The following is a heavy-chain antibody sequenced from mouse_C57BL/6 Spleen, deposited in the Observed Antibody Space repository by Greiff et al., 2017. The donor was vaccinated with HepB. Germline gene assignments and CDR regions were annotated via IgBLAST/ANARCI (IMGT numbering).Heavy chain of an antibody. CDR2: IDPNSGGT. CDR3: ARSGVYDYDEGAWFAY. Sequence: QVQLQQSGAELVKPGASVKLSCKASGYTFTSYWMHWVKQRPGRGLEWIGRIDPNSGGTKYNEKFKSKATLTVDKPSSTAYMQLSSLTSEDSAVYYCARSGVYDYDEGAWFAYWGQGTLVTVSA. D-gene: IGHD2-4*01. CDR1: GYTFTSYW. V-gene: IGHV1-72*01. J-gene: IGHJ3*01.